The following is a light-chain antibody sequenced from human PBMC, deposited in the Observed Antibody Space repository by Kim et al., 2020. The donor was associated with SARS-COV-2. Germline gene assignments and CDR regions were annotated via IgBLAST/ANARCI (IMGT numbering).Light chain of an antibody. CDR2: YHS. CDR3: QVWDSSSDHYV. CDR1: NNGSKS. V-gene: IGLV3-21*04. J-gene: IGLJ1*01. Sequence: APGKPARITCGGNNNGSKSLPWYQQKPGLAPVLVIFYHSDRPSWSPERFSGSNSGSKATLLISRVTEGDDADYYCQVWDSSSDHYVFGTGTKVTVL.